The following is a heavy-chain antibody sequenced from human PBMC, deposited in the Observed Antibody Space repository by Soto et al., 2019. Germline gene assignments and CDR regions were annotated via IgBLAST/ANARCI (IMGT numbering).Heavy chain of an antibody. J-gene: IGHJ6*02. CDR2: IYPDDSET. CDR3: ARLKSAAAGMDV. Sequence: GESLKISCKGSGYSFLNYRIGWVRQMPGKDLEWIGIIYPDDSETRYSPSFQGRVTISADRSIGTAYLQWSSLKASDIAMYYCARLKSAAAGMDVWGQGTTVTVSS. CDR1: GYSFLNYR. V-gene: IGHV5-51*01. D-gene: IGHD6-13*01.